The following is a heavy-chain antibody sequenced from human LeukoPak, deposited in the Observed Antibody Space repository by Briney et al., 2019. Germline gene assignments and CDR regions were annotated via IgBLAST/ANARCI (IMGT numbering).Heavy chain of an antibody. CDR1: GFTFSNFA. CDR3: ARVRGGRSWYYYGMDV. V-gene: IGHV3-30-3*01. CDR2: ISYDGDNE. J-gene: IGHJ6*02. D-gene: IGHD3-16*01. Sequence: GSLRLSCAASGFTFSNFAMHWVRQAPGKGLEWVAVISYDGDNEYYADSAKGQFTISRDNSKDRLYLQMNSLRPEDTAMYYCARVRGGRSWYYYGMDVWGRGTTVTVSS.